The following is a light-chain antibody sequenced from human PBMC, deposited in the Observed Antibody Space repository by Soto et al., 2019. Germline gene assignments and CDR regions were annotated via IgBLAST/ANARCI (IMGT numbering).Light chain of an antibody. V-gene: IGKV3-15*01. Sequence: MTQSPSTLSGSVGERATLSCRASQSVSSSLAWYQQKPGQAPRLLIYGASTRATGIPARFSGSGSGTEFTLTISSLQSEDFAVYYCQQYNNWPFTFGPGTKVDIK. CDR2: GAS. J-gene: IGKJ3*01. CDR3: QQYNNWPFT. CDR1: QSVSSS.